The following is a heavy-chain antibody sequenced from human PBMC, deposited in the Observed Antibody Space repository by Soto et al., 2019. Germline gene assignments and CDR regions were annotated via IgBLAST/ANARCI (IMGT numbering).Heavy chain of an antibody. Sequence: ASVKVSCKASGYTFTGYYMHWVRQAPGQGLEWMGWINPNSGGTNYAQKFQGWVTMTRDTSISTAYMELSRLRSDDTAVYYCARGGQDHYGSGSYYNFRSGENPPPQTPYYFDYWGQGTLVTVSS. D-gene: IGHD3-10*01. CDR3: ARGGQDHYGSGSYYNFRSGENPPPQTPYYFDY. CDR2: INPNSGGT. CDR1: GYTFTGYY. V-gene: IGHV1-2*04. J-gene: IGHJ4*02.